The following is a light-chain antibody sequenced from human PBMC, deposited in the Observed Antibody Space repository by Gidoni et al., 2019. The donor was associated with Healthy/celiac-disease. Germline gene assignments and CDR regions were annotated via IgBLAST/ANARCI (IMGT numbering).Light chain of an antibody. CDR2: AAS. V-gene: IGKV1-39*01. CDR3: QQSYTTLWT. CDR1: QSISSY. Sequence: DIQMTQSPSSLSASVGDRVTITCRASQSISSYLNWYQQKPRKAPKLLIYAASSLQSGVPSSFSGSGSGTDLTLTISSLQPEDFATYYCQQSYTTLWTFGQGTKVEIK. J-gene: IGKJ1*01.